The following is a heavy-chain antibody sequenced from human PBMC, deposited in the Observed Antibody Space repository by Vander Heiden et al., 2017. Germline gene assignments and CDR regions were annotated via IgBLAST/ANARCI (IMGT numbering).Heavy chain of an antibody. Sequence: QVQLVESGGGVVQPGRSLRLSCAASGVPFSSYAMHWVRQAPGKGLEWVAVISYDGSNKYYADSVKGRFTISRDNSKNTLYLQMNSLRAEDTAVYYCARVVTLTGYHRGMDVWGQGTTVTVSS. CDR3: ARVVTLTGYHRGMDV. CDR2: ISYDGSNK. V-gene: IGHV3-30*01. CDR1: GVPFSSYA. J-gene: IGHJ6*02. D-gene: IGHD3-9*01.